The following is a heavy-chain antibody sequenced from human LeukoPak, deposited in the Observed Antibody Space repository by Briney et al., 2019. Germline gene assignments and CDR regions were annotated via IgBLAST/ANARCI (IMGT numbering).Heavy chain of an antibody. V-gene: IGHV4-31*03. CDR3: ARTVSGYHLDY. J-gene: IGHJ4*02. CDR2: IYYTATT. CDR1: GGSISSGGYY. D-gene: IGHD3-9*01. Sequence: SQTLSLTCTVSGGSISSGGYYWSWIRQHPGKGLEWIGYIYYTATTYYNPSLKSRVTISIDTSKKQFSLNLRSVTAADTAVYYCARTVSGYHLDYWGQGTLVTVSS.